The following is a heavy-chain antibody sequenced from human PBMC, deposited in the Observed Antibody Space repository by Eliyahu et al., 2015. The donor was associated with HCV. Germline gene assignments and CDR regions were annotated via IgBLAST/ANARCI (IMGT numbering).Heavy chain of an antibody. D-gene: IGHD3-22*01. J-gene: IGHJ4*02. CDR2: IYYSGST. CDR1: GXSIXSSSYY. CDR3: ARHPPQDAYYYDSSGYPGGY. V-gene: IGHV4-39*01. Sequence: QLQLQESGPGLVKPSETLSLTCTVSGXSIXSSSYYWGWIRQPPGKGLEWIGSIYYSGSTYYNPSLKSRVTISVDTSKNQFSLKLSSVTAADTAVYYCARHPPQDAYYYDSSGYPGGYWGQGTLVTVSS.